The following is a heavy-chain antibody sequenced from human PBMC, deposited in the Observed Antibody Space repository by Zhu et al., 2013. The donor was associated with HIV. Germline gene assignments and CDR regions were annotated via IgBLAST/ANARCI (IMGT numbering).Heavy chain of an antibody. CDR3: ARDYSNYVPF. Sequence: QVQLVQSGAEVKKPGASLKVSCKASGYTFTSYYMHWVRQAPGQGLEWMGIINPSGGSTSYAQKFLGRLSMTRDKSISTAYMELSSLRSDDTAVYYCARDYSNYVPFWGQGTLVTVSS. D-gene: IGHD4-4*01. CDR1: GYTFTSYY. V-gene: IGHV1-46*01. CDR2: INPSGGST. J-gene: IGHJ4*02.